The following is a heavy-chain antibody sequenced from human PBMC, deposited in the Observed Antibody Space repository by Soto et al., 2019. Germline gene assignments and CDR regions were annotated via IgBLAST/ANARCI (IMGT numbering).Heavy chain of an antibody. Sequence: GESLKISCRASGYSFSNYWIVWVRQTPGKGLEWMGIIFPGDSDTRYSPSFQGQVTISADKSISTAFLQWSSLKASDTAMYYCARTSAAGKYYYGMDVWGQGTTVTVSS. CDR2: IFPGDSDT. CDR1: GYSFSNYW. CDR3: ARTSAAGKYYYGMDV. V-gene: IGHV5-51*01. J-gene: IGHJ6*02. D-gene: IGHD6-13*01.